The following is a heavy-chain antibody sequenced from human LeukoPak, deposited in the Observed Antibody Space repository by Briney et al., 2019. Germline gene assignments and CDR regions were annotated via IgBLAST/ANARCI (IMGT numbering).Heavy chain of an antibody. D-gene: IGHD6-19*01. CDR2: INHSGST. V-gene: IGHV4-39*07. Sequence: SETLSLTCTVSGGSISSSPYYWGWIRQPPGKGLEWIGEINHSGSTNYNPSLKSRVTISVDTPKNQFSLKLNSVTAADTAVYYCARGRQWLAPRYYYYYMDVWGKGTTVTVSS. J-gene: IGHJ6*03. CDR3: ARGRQWLAPRYYYYYMDV. CDR1: GGSISSSPYY.